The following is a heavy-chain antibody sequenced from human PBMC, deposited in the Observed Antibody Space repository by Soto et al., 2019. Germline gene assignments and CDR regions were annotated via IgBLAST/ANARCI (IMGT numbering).Heavy chain of an antibody. V-gene: IGHV4-38-2*02. J-gene: IGHJ4*02. CDR3: AGDYGKFVATIYFDY. Sequence: PSETLSLTCAVSGFSISSGYYWGWIRQPPGKGLEWIGSMHHSGTTYYNPSLKSRVTMSVDTSKNQFSLKVRSVTAADTAVYYCAGDYGKFVATIYFDYWGQGARVTVS. CDR2: MHHSGTT. D-gene: IGHD5-12*01. CDR1: GFSISSGYY.